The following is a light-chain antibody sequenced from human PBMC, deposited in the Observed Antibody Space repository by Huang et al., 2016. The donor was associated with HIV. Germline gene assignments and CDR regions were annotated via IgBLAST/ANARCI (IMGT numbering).Light chain of an antibody. CDR3: QQYNNWPKVFT. CDR1: QSVSSN. J-gene: IGKJ3*01. V-gene: IGKV3-15*01. CDR2: GAS. Sequence: EIVMTQSPATLSVSPGERATLSCRASQSVSSNLAWYQQNPGQAPSLLIYGASTGATGIPAKFSGSGSGTEFTLTISSLQSEDFAVYYCQQYNNWPKVFTFGPGTKVDIK.